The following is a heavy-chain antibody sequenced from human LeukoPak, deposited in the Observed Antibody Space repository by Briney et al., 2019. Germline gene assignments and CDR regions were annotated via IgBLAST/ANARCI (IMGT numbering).Heavy chain of an antibody. Sequence: GGSLRLSCAASGSIFSGSTMYWVRQASGKGLEWVGHIRNKANNYATAYAESVKGRFTISRDDSKNTAYLQMNSLKTEDTAVYYCARVVPATYHYYYGMDVWGQGTTVTVSS. CDR3: ARVVPATYHYYYGMDV. CDR2: IRNKANNYAT. D-gene: IGHD2-15*01. CDR1: GSIFSGST. V-gene: IGHV3-73*01. J-gene: IGHJ6*02.